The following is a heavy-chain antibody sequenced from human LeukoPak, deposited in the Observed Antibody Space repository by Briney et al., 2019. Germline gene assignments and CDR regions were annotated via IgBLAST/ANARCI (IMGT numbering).Heavy chain of an antibody. Sequence: GGSLRLSCAVSGFTFDDYGMNWVRQVPGKGLEWVSGINWNDGRTGYADSVKGRFTISRDNAKNSLYLQMNSLRAEDTALYHCARGNYYDGSPDFDYWGQGTLVTVSS. D-gene: IGHD3-22*01. J-gene: IGHJ4*02. CDR3: ARGNYYDGSPDFDY. CDR1: GFTFDDYG. CDR2: INWNDGRT. V-gene: IGHV3-20*01.